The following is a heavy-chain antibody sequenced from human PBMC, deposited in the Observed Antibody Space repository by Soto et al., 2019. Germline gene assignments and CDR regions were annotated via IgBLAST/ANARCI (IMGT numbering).Heavy chain of an antibody. CDR1: GDSISSSTSY. CDR2: IYYSGRT. CDR3: ARHLAVATDRSIDY. J-gene: IGHJ4*02. V-gene: IGHV4-39*01. Sequence: QLQLQESGPGLVKPSETLSLTCTVSGDSISSSTSYWSWIRQPPGKGLEWIGNIYYSGRTYYNPSLKSRVTXXVXTXXNQFSLKLSSVTAADTAVYFCARHLAVATDRSIDYWGQGTLVTVSS. D-gene: IGHD6-19*01.